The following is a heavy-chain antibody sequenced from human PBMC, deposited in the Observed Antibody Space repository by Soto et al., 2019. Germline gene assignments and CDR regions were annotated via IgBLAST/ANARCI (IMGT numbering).Heavy chain of an antibody. J-gene: IGHJ6*02. V-gene: IGHV2-5*01. D-gene: IGHD2-15*01. CDR1: GFSLSTSGVG. CDR2: IYWHDDK. CDR3: AYLPCSGGSCYWFTFSGMDV. Sequence: QITLKESGPTLVKPTQTLTLTCTFSGFSLSTSGVGVAWIRQPQGKALEWLALIYWHDDKRYRPSLESRLTSTKDTSKNQVVRTMANMHSVDTATYSCAYLPCSGGSCYWFTFSGMDVWGQGTMVTVSS.